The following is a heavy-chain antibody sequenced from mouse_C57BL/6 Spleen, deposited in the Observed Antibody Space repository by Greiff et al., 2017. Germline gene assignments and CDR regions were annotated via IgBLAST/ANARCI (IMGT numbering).Heavy chain of an antibody. J-gene: IGHJ1*03. CDR1: GFTFSDYG. Sequence: EVMLVESGGGLVKPGGSLKLSCAASGFTFSDYGMHWVRQAPEKGLEWVAYISRGSSTIYYADTVKGRFTISRDNAKNTLFLQMTSLRSEDTAMYYCARPPSYYSNYWYFDVWGTGTTVTVSS. D-gene: IGHD2-5*01. V-gene: IGHV5-17*01. CDR3: ARPPSYYSNYWYFDV. CDR2: ISRGSSTI.